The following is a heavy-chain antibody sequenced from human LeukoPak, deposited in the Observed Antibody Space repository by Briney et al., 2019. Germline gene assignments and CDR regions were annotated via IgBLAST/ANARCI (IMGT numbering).Heavy chain of an antibody. V-gene: IGHV3-30*02. CDR1: GFTFSYYG. CDR2: IRYDGSNE. Sequence: PGGSLRLSCVASGFTFSYYGMHWVRQAPGKGPEWVAFIRYDGSNEYYAESVKGRFTISRDNSKNTLYLQMNSLRVEDTAAYYCAKIEGKYQLANIPDSWGQGTLVTVSS. J-gene: IGHJ4*02. CDR3: AKIEGKYQLANIPDS. D-gene: IGHD2-2*01.